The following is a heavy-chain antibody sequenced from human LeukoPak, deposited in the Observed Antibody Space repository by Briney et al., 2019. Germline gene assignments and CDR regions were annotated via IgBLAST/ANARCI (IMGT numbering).Heavy chain of an antibody. CDR3: ARLAAAVCY. Sequence: PGGSLRLSCAASGFTFSSYAMHWVRQAPGKGLEWVAVISYDGSNKYYADSVKGRFTISRDNSKNTLYLQMNSLRAEDTAVYYCARLAAAVCYWGQGTLITVSS. V-gene: IGHV3-30-3*01. CDR2: ISYDGSNK. CDR1: GFTFSSYA. J-gene: IGHJ4*02. D-gene: IGHD6-13*01.